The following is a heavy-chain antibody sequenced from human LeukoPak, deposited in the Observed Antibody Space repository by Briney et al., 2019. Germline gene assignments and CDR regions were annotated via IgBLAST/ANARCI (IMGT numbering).Heavy chain of an antibody. J-gene: IGHJ4*02. CDR3: AKDAEHITMIVVDY. CDR1: GFTLSSYA. CDR2: FSGSGGST. D-gene: IGHD3-22*01. V-gene: IGHV3-23*01. Sequence: GGSLRLSCAASGFTLSSYAMSWVRQAPGKGLEWVSAFSGSGGSTYYADSVKGRFTISRDNSKNTLYLQMNSLRAEDTAVYYCAKDAEHITMIVVDYWGQGTLVTVSS.